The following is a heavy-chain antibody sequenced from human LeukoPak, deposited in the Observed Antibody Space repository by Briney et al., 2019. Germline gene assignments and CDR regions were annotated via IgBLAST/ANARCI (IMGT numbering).Heavy chain of an antibody. D-gene: IGHD3-22*01. CDR3: VRARGYYDSSGYRFDY. CDR2: INHSGGT. CDR1: GGSFSGYY. Sequence: SSETLSLTCAVYGGSFSGYYWSWIRQPPGKGLEWIGEINHSGGTNYNPSLKSRVTISVDTSKNQFSLKLSSVTAADTAVYYCVRARGYYDSSGYRFDYWGQGTLVTVSS. V-gene: IGHV4-34*01. J-gene: IGHJ4*02.